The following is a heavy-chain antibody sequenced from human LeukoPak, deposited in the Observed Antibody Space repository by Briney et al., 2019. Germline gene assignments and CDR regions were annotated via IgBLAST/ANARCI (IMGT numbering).Heavy chain of an antibody. J-gene: IGHJ4*02. CDR2: SHYSGAT. D-gene: IGHD3-22*01. CDR1: GGSISTYY. CDR3: ARKGYDSSAYYD. V-gene: IGHV4-59*08. Sequence: SETLSLTCTVSGGSISTYYWSWIRQPPGKGLEWIGYSHYSGATDYNPSLKSRVTISVDTSKNQFSLNVNSVTAADTAVYYCARKGYDSSAYYDWGQGTLVTVSS.